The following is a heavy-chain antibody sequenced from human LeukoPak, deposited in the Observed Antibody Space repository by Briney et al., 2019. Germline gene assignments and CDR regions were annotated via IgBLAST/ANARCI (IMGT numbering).Heavy chain of an antibody. CDR1: GGSISSYY. V-gene: IGHV4-59*12. CDR3: ARGKIVGRYSGWMGSAFDI. J-gene: IGHJ3*02. D-gene: IGHD1-26*01. CDR2: IYYSGST. Sequence: SETLSLTCTVSGGSISSYYWSWIRQPPGKGLEWIGYIYYSGSTNYNSSLKSRVTISVDTSKNQFSLKLSSVTAADTAVYYCARGKIVGRYSGWMGSAFDIWGQGTTVTVSS.